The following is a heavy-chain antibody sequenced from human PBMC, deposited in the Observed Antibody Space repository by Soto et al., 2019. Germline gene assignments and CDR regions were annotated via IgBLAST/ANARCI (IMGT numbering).Heavy chain of an antibody. V-gene: IGHV1-69*13. Sequence: SVKVSCKASGGTFSSYAISWVRQAPGQGLEWMGGIIPIFGTANYAQKFQGRVTITADESTSTAYMELSSLRSEDTAVYYCARVPRKVVPAAPMGHDAFDIWGQGTMVTVSS. CDR2: IIPIFGTA. CDR3: ARVPRKVVPAAPMGHDAFDI. D-gene: IGHD2-2*01. CDR1: GGTFSSYA. J-gene: IGHJ3*02.